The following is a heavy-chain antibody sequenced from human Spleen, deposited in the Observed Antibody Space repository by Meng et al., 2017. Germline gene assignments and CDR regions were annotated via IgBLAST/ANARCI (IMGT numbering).Heavy chain of an antibody. Sequence: GESLKISCAASGFTFTTYTMNWVRQAPGKGLEWVSSISGSGGTTYYADSVKGRFTISRDNSKNTLDLQMNSLRAEDTAVYYCGDIPSFDNWGQGTLVTVSS. V-gene: IGHV3-23*01. J-gene: IGHJ4*02. CDR2: ISGSGGTT. CDR1: GFTFTTYT. CDR3: GDIPSFDN.